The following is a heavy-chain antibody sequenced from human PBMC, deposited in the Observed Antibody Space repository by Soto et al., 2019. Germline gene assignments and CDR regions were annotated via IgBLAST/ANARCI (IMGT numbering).Heavy chain of an antibody. CDR1: GCSISSYY. J-gene: IGHJ6*02. Sequence: SETLSLTCTVSGCSISSYYWSWIRQPPGKGLEWIGYIYYSGSTNYNPSLKSRVTISVDTSKNQFSLKLSSVTAADTAVYYCARGSGRARITMVRGNTGYYYGMDVWGQGTTVTVSS. D-gene: IGHD3-10*01. CDR3: ARGSGRARITMVRGNTGYYYGMDV. V-gene: IGHV4-59*01. CDR2: IYYSGST.